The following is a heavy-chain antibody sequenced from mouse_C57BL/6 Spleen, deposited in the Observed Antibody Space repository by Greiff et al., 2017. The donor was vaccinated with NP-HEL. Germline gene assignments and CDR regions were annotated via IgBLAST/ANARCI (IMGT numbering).Heavy chain of an antibody. V-gene: IGHV3-6*01. J-gene: IGHJ2*01. CDR1: GYSITSGYY. CDR2: ISYDGSN. CDR3: ARAQHY. Sequence: DVKLQESGPGLVKPSQSLSLTCSVTGYSITSGYYWNWIRQFPGTKLEWMGYISYDGSNNYNPSLKNRISITRDTSKNQFFLKLNSVTTEDTATYYCARAQHYWGQGTTLTVSS.